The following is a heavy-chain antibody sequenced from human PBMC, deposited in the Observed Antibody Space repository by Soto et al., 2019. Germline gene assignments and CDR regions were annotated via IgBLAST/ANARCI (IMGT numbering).Heavy chain of an antibody. Sequence: QVQLVQSGAEVKKPGSSVKVSCKACGGTFSSYAISWVRQAPGQGLEWMGGIIPIFGTANYAQKFQGRVTITADESTSTAYMELSSLRSEDTAVYYCARSKDIVLMVYAGPNYYYGMDVWGQGTTVTVSS. D-gene: IGHD2-8*01. J-gene: IGHJ6*02. CDR3: ARSKDIVLMVYAGPNYYYGMDV. V-gene: IGHV1-69*01. CDR2: IIPIFGTA. CDR1: GGTFSSYA.